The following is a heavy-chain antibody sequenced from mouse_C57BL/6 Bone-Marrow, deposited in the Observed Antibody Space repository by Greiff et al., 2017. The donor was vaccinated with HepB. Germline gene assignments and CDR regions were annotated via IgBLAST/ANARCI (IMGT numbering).Heavy chain of an antibody. D-gene: IGHD4-1*01. J-gene: IGHJ3*01. CDR2: ISSGGSYT. Sequence: EVLVVESGGDLVKPGGSLTLSCAASGFTFSSYGMSWVRQTPDKRLEWVATISSGGSYTYYPDSVKGRFTISRDNAKSTLYLQMSSLKSEDAAMYYYAEGTGAFAYWGEGTRVTVSA. CDR1: GFTFSSYG. CDR3: AEGTGAFAY. V-gene: IGHV5-6*01.